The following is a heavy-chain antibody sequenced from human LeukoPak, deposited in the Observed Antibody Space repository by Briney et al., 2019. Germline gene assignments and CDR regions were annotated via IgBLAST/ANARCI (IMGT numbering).Heavy chain of an antibody. J-gene: IGHJ4*02. V-gene: IGHV3-7*01. Sequence: GGSLRLSCAASGFTFGYYWVSWVRQAPGKGLEWVANIKQDGSEKYYVDSLKGRFTISRDDATNSLYLQMNSLRAEDTAVYYCVREETYSSGWYGPDYWGQGTLVTVSS. D-gene: IGHD6-19*01. CDR1: GFTFGYYW. CDR3: VREETYSSGWYGPDY. CDR2: IKQDGSEK.